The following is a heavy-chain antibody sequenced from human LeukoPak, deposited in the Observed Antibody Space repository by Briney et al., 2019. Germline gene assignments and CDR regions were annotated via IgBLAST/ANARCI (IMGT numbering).Heavy chain of an antibody. CDR1: GGSISSYY. V-gene: IGHV4-59*01. CDR3: AREGYCSSTSCLDAFDI. D-gene: IGHD2-2*01. Sequence: PSETLSLTCTVSGGSISSYYWSWIRQPPGKGLEWIGYIYYSGSTNYNPSLKSRVTISVDTSKNQFSLKLSSVTAAYTAVYYCAREGYCSSTSCLDAFDIWGQGTMVTVSS. CDR2: IYYSGST. J-gene: IGHJ3*02.